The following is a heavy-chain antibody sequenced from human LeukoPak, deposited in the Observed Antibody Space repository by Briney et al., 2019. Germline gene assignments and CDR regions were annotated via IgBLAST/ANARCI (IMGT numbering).Heavy chain of an antibody. D-gene: IGHD6-13*01. CDR3: ARRRDSSSWYRPIRANWFDP. Sequence: GSSVKVSCKASGYTFTSYDINWVRQATGQGLEWMGWMNPNSGNTGYAQKFQGRVTMTRNTSISTAYMELSSLRSEDTAVYYCARRRDSSSWYRPIRANWFDPWGQGTLVTVSS. V-gene: IGHV1-8*01. CDR2: MNPNSGNT. CDR1: GYTFTSYD. J-gene: IGHJ5*02.